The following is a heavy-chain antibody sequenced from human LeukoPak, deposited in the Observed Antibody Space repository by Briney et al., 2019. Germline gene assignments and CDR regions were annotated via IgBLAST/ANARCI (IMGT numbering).Heavy chain of an antibody. CDR3: AKDVYYDSSGYSSYYYYMDV. V-gene: IGHV3-23*01. Sequence: PGGSLRLSCAASGFTFRSYAMSWVRQAPGKGLEWVSSISGSGDSTFYADSVKGRFTISRDNSKNTLYLQVNSLRAEDTAVYYCAKDVYYDSSGYSSYYYYMDVWGKGTTVTVSS. CDR1: GFTFRSYA. D-gene: IGHD3-22*01. CDR2: ISGSGDST. J-gene: IGHJ6*03.